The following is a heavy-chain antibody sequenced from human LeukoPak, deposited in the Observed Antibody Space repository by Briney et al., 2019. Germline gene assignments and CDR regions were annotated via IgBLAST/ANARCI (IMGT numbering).Heavy chain of an antibody. CDR1: GFTFSSYA. Sequence: GGSLRLSCAASGFTFSSYAMHWVRQAPGKGLEWVAVISYDGSNKYYADSVKGRFTISRDNSKNTLYLQMNSLRAEDTAVYYCARAPFWLVVVPVAISVDYWGQGTLVTVSS. J-gene: IGHJ4*02. CDR3: ARAPFWLVVVPVAISVDY. V-gene: IGHV3-30-3*01. D-gene: IGHD2-2*02. CDR2: ISYDGSNK.